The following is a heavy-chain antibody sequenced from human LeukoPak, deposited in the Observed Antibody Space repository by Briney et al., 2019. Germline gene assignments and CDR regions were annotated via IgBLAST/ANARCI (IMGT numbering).Heavy chain of an antibody. CDR1: GFTFSSYS. CDR2: ISSSSSYI. CDR3: ARDLCSSTSCYSHWFDP. D-gene: IGHD2-2*01. V-gene: IGHV3-21*01. J-gene: IGHJ5*02. Sequence: PGGSLRLSCAASGFTFSSYSMNWVRQAPGKGLEWVSSISSSSSYIYYADSVKGRFTISRDNAKNSLYLQMNSLRAEDTAVYYCARDLCSSTSCYSHWFDPWGQGTLVTVSS.